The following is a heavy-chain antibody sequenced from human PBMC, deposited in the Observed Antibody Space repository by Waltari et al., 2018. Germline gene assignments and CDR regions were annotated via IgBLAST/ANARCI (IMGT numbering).Heavy chain of an antibody. CDR3: ARQGGADYFDY. V-gene: IGHV4-39*01. CDR2: IYYSGST. J-gene: IGHJ4*02. Sequence: QLQLQESGPGLVKPSETLSLTCTVSGGSISSSSYYWGWVRQPPGKGLEWIGSIYYSGSTYYNPSLKSRVTISVDTSKNQFSLKLSSVTAADTAVYYCARQGGADYFDYWGQGTLVTVSS. D-gene: IGHD1-26*01. CDR1: GGSISSSSYY.